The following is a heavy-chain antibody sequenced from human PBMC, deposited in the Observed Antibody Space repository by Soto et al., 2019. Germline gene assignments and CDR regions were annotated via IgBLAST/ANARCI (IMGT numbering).Heavy chain of an antibody. D-gene: IGHD3-10*01. CDR1: GYTFTSYS. CDR3: ARVGSGLGSTRKFDY. J-gene: IGHJ4*02. Sequence: QVHLVQSGPEVKKPGASLKVSCKASGYTFTSYSIAWVRQAPGQGLEWMGWITGYNGDTNYAQTLQGRVTMTADKSTSTADMELRSLRSDDTALYYCARVGSGLGSTRKFDYWGQGTLVTVSS. CDR2: ITGYNGDT. V-gene: IGHV1-18*04.